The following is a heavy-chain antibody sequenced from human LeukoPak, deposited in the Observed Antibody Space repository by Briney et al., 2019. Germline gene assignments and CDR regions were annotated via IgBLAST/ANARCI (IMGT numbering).Heavy chain of an antibody. V-gene: IGHV3-23*01. Sequence: GGSLTLSCAASEFSFGSNYMNWLRQAPGKGLEWVSSISESGGTTDYADSVKGRFTIPRDNSKNTLYLQMNSLRSEDTAVYYCARQWLVNGCGQGTLVTVSS. CDR3: ARQWLVNG. CDR1: EFSFGSNY. D-gene: IGHD6-19*01. J-gene: IGHJ4*02. CDR2: ISESGGTT.